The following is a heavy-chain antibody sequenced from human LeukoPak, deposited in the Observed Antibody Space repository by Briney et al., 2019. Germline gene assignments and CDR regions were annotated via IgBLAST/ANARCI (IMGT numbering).Heavy chain of an antibody. J-gene: IGHJ6*03. D-gene: IGHD3-10*01. CDR2: IYYSGST. Sequence: SETLSLTCTVSRGSISSYYWSWIRQPPGKGLEWIGYIYYSGSTNYNPSLQSRVTILVDKSKNQFSLKLSSVTAEDTAVYYCARVEEGYGSGRRENYYYHDKDVWGKEPTVTISS. CDR3: ARVEEGYGSGRRENYYYHDKDV. CDR1: RGSISSYY. V-gene: IGHV4-59*01.